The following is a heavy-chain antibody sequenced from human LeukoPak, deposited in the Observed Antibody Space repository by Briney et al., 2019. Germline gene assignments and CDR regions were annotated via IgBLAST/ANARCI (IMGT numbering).Heavy chain of an antibody. Sequence: GGSLRLSCAASGFTFSSYSMNWVRQAPGKGLEWVSSISSSSSYIYYADSVKGRFTISRDNAKNSLYLQMNSLRAEDTAVYYCARGILGYCSSTSCYHWFDPWGQGTLVTVSS. CDR3: ARGILGYCSSTSCYHWFDP. V-gene: IGHV3-21*01. CDR2: ISSSSSYI. D-gene: IGHD2-2*01. CDR1: GFTFSSYS. J-gene: IGHJ5*02.